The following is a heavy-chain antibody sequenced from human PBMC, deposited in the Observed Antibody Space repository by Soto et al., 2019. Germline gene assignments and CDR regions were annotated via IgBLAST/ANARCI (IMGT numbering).Heavy chain of an antibody. CDR3: ARSRLAYCGGDCYSSFDY. V-gene: IGHV1-69*13. J-gene: IGHJ4*02. Sequence: ASVKVSGKASGGTFSNSGISWVRQAPGQGLEWMGGIIPIFDTTNYAQKLQGRITIIADESTSTAYMELSSLRSEDTAVYYCARSRLAYCGGDCYSSFDYWGQGTLVTVSS. D-gene: IGHD2-21*02. CDR2: IIPIFDTT. CDR1: GGTFSNSG.